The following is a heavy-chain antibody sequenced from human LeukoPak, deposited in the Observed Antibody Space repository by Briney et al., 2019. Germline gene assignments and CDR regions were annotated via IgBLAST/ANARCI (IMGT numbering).Heavy chain of an antibody. V-gene: IGHV4-4*02. Sequence: SETLSLTCAVSGGSISSSNWWSWVRQPPGKGLEWIGYIYYSGSTNYNPSLKSRVTISVDTSKNQFSLKLSSVTAADTAVYYCARDLTDYYDSSGYYLSGWFDPWGQGTLVTVSS. CDR2: IYYSGST. CDR3: ARDLTDYYDSSGYYLSGWFDP. J-gene: IGHJ5*02. CDR1: GGSISSSNW. D-gene: IGHD3-22*01.